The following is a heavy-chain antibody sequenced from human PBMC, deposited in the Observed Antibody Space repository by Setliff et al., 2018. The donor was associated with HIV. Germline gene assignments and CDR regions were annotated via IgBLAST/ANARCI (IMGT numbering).Heavy chain of an antibody. CDR3: AREPDY. V-gene: IGHV4-39*07. CDR2: VYYNWAT. J-gene: IGHJ4*02. CDR1: GDSFNGSHYL. Sequence: SETLSLTCNVSGDSFNGSHYLWGWIRQPPGKGLEWVGNVYYNWATYYNPSLKNRVTISVDTSKNQFSLRLTSVTAADTAVYYCAREPDYFVQGILVTVSS.